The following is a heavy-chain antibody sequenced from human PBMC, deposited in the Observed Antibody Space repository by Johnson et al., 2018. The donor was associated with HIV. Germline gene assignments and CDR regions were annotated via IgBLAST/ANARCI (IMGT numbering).Heavy chain of an antibody. J-gene: IGHJ3*01. CDR3: GSPSLPWGIDAFDL. CDR2: ISYDGSNK. CDR1: GFTFSSYA. V-gene: IGHV3-30*14. D-gene: IGHD3-16*01. Sequence: QVQLVESGGGLVKPGGSLRVSCAASGFTFSSYAMHWVRQAPGKGLEWVAVISYDGSNKYYADSVKGRFTISRDISKNTLDLQMNSLRPEDTAVYYCGSPSLPWGIDAFDLWGQGAMVTVSS.